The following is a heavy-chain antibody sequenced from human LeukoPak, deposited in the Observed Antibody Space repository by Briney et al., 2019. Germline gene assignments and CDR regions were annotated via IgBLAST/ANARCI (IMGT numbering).Heavy chain of an antibody. J-gene: IGHJ5*02. V-gene: IGHV1-69*13. CDR1: GGTFSSYA. CDR3: ARNIAAAASAWFDP. Sequence: GASVKVSCKASGGTFSSYAISWVRQAPGQGLEWMGGIIPIFGTANHAQKFQGRVTITADESTSTAYMELSSLRSEDTAVYYCARNIAAAASAWFDPWGQGTLVTVSS. D-gene: IGHD6-13*01. CDR2: IIPIFGTA.